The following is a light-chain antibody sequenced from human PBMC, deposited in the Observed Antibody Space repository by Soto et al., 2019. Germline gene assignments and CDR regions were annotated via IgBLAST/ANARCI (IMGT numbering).Light chain of an antibody. V-gene: IGKV3-11*01. J-gene: IGKJ5*01. CDR3: QQRSNWPPIT. CDR2: DAS. CDR1: QSVKTF. Sequence: PGESATLSCRASQSVKTFLVRYQQRPGQAPRLLIHDASHRAAGIPARFSGSGFGTDFTLTISRLEPEDAAVYYCQQRSNWPPITFGQGTRLEIK.